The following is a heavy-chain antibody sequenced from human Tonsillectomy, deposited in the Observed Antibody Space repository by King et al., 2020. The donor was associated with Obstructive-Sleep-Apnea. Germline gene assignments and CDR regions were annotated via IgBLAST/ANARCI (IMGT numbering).Heavy chain of an antibody. CDR1: GFTVSSNY. Sequence: VQLVESGGGLVQPGGSLRLSCAASGFTVSSNYMSWVRQAPGKGLECVSVIYSGGNTYYADSVKGRITISRDNSQNTVYLQMNILRAEDTAVYYCARDLLKYYFDYWRQGTLDTVAS. CDR3: ARDLLKYYFDY. CDR2: IYSGGNT. J-gene: IGHJ4*02. V-gene: IGHV3-66*01.